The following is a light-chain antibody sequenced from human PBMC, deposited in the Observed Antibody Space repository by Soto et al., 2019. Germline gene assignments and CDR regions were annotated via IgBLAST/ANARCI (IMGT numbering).Light chain of an antibody. J-gene: IGKJ4*01. CDR2: GAS. CDR1: QSVSNNY. Sequence: EIALTQSPGTLSLSPGERATLSCRASQSVSNNYLTWYQQKPGQAPRLLIYGASTRATSIPARFSGSGSGTDFTLTISSLQPEDFAVYYCQQDYNLPLTLGGGTKVDIK. CDR3: QQDYNLPLT. V-gene: IGKV3D-7*01.